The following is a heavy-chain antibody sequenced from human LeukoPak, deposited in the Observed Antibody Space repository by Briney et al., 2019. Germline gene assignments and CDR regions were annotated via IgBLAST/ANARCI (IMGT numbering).Heavy chain of an antibody. CDR1: GGTFNSYA. D-gene: IGHD3-22*01. CDR2: IIPRFGTG. Sequence: VASVRVSCKSPGGTFNSYAISWVRQAPGQGLAWVGGIIPRFGTGNYAPKLQDRLRLTADDLTSTAYMELRSLTLEDTAVYFCARVGTGDPNYHDSSGYDVFDLWGPGTAVTVSS. V-gene: IGHV1-69*13. CDR3: ARVGTGDPNYHDSSGYDVFDL. J-gene: IGHJ3*01.